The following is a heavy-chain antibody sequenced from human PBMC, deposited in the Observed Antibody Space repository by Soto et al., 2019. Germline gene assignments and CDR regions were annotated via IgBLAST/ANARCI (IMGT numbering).Heavy chain of an antibody. J-gene: IGHJ5*02. Sequence: QVQLHGSAPGLVKPSETLSLTCTVSGDSITSSYWTWIRQPPGKGLEWIGYIYYSGSTNSNPSLKTRVTMTVDTPKNQFSLKVSSVTAADTAVDYCARGCDWFDPWGQGTLVTVSS. CDR2: IYYSGST. CDR1: GDSITSSY. CDR3: ARGCDWFDP. V-gene: IGHV4-59*01.